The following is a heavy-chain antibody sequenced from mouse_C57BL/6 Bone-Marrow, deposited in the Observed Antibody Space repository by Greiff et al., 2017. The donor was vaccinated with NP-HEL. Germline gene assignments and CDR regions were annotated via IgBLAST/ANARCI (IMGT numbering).Heavy chain of an antibody. CDR3: ARDLITTVVATRYFDV. Sequence: EVKLMESGGGLVKPGGSLKLSCAASGFTFSSYAMSWVRQTPEKRLEWVATISDGGSYIYYPDNVKGRFTISRDNAKNNLYLQMSHLKSEDTAMYYCARDLITTVVATRYFDVWGTGTTVTVSS. D-gene: IGHD1-1*01. CDR1: GFTFSSYA. CDR2: ISDGGSYI. V-gene: IGHV5-4*01. J-gene: IGHJ1*03.